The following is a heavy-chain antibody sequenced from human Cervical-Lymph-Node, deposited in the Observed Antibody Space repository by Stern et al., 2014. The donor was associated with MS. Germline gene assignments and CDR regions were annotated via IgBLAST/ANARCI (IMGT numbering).Heavy chain of an antibody. CDR2: INYSGTT. D-gene: IGHD1-26*01. CDR1: GGSISSGTYY. CDR3: AKEVGARRGSDY. Sequence: QLQLQESGSGLVKPSETLSLTCTVSGGSISSGTYYWGWIRQPPGKGLEWIGTINYSGTTHYNPSLKSRVTISVDTSKKQFSLKRGSVTAADTAVYYCAKEVGARRGSDYWGQGTLVTVSS. V-gene: IGHV4-39*02. J-gene: IGHJ4*02.